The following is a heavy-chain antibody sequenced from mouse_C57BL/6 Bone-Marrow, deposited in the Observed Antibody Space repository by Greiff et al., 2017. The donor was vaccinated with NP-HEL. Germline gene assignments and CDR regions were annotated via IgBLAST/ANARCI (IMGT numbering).Heavy chain of an antibody. CDR1: GFTFSSYA. CDR2: ISDGGSYT. Sequence: EVQGVESGGGLVKPGGSLKLSCAASGFTFSSYAMSWVRQTPEKRLEWVATISDGGSYTYYPDNVKGRFTISRDNAKNNLYLQMSHLKSEDTAMYYCARDRSYYGRRAWFAYWGQGTLVTVSA. J-gene: IGHJ3*01. D-gene: IGHD1-1*01. CDR3: ARDRSYYGRRAWFAY. V-gene: IGHV5-4*01.